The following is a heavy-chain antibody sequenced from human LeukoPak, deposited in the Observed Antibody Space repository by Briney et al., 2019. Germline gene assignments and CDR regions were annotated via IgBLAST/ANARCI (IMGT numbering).Heavy chain of an antibody. V-gene: IGHV4-59*01. D-gene: IGHD3-22*01. CDR2: IYYSGST. CDR1: GGSISSYY. CDR3: ARYRDSSGYYSNAFDI. J-gene: IGHJ3*02. Sequence: SETLSLXCTVSGGSISSYYWSWSRQPPGKGLEWIGYIYYSGSTNYNPSLKSRVTISVDTSKNQFSLKLSSVTAADTAVYYCARYRDSSGYYSNAFDIWGQGTMVTVSS.